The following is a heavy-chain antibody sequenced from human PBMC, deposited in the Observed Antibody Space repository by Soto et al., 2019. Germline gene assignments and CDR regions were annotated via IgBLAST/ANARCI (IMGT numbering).Heavy chain of an antibody. V-gene: IGHV1-69*12. Sequence: QVQLVQSGAEVKKPGSSVKVSCKASGGTFSSDSFSWVRQATGQGLEWMGGIIPMFDTPIYAQKFQDRVTITADESTCTAYMQLSSLRSGDTAVYYCARSGGLDRDFNYWGQGSLVTVSS. J-gene: IGHJ4*02. CDR3: ARSGGLDRDFNY. D-gene: IGHD2-15*01. CDR2: IIPMFDTP. CDR1: GGTFSSDS.